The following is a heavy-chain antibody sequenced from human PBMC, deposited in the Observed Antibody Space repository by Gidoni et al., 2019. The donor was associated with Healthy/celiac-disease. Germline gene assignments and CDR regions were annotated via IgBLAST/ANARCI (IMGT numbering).Heavy chain of an antibody. CDR2: FYYSGST. Sequence: QVQLQESVPGLVKPSQTLSLPCTVSGGSIRSGGYYWSWIRQHPGKGLEWIGYFYYSGSTDYNPSLKSRVTISVDKSKNQVYLKLSSVTAADTAVYYCARGKLWSEYYFDYWGQGTLVTVSS. J-gene: IGHJ4*02. CDR3: ARGKLWSEYYFDY. CDR1: GGSIRSGGYY. D-gene: IGHD2-8*02. V-gene: IGHV4-31*03.